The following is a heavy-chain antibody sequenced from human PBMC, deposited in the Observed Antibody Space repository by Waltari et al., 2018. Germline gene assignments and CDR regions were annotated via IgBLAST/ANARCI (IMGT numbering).Heavy chain of an antibody. CDR1: GFTFFKYD. V-gene: IGHV3-23*04. Sequence: EVQLVESGGGLVQPGGSLRLSCAASGFTFFKYDLSWVRQAPGKGLEWVSSVSGSGGGTFYADSLKGRFTISRDNSKKTLYLEMNSLGAEDTAIYYCAKDRVDFWSGAFDYWGQGTLVSVSS. J-gene: IGHJ4*02. D-gene: IGHD3-3*01. CDR3: AKDRVDFWSGAFDY. CDR2: VSGSGGGT.